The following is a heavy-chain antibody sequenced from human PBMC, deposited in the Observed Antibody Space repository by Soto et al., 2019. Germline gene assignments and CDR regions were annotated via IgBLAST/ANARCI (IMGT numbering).Heavy chain of an antibody. J-gene: IGHJ4*02. V-gene: IGHV4-34*01. D-gene: IGHD4-17*01. CDR2: INHSGST. CDR1: GGSFSGYY. Sequence: QVQLQQWGAGLLKPSETLSLTCAVYGGSFSGYYWSWIRQPPGKGLEWIGEINHSGSTNYNPSLKSRVTIXGDTSKHQFSLQLSSVTAAGTAVYDCARGVYGDYVDWGQGTLVTVSS. CDR3: ARGVYGDYVD.